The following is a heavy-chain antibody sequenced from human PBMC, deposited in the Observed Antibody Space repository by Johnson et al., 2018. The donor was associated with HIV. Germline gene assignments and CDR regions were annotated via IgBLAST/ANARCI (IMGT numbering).Heavy chain of an antibody. V-gene: IGHV3-11*04. CDR3: AGRLLWEDSSGWYGSDAFDI. CDR1: GFTFTDYY. CDR2: ISSSGASI. Sequence: QVQLVESGGGLVKPGGSLRLSCAASGFTFTDYYMNWIRQAPGKGLEWVSYISSSGASIYYADSVKGRFTISRDNAKKSLYLQMNSLRAEDTAVYYCAGRLLWEDSSGWYGSDAFDIGGQGTMVTVSS. J-gene: IGHJ3*02. D-gene: IGHD6-19*01.